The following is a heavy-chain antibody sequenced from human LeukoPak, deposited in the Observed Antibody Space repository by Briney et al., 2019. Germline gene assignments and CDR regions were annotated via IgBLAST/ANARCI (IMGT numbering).Heavy chain of an antibody. CDR2: IYYSGST. CDR3: ARGRTFTPFPYYYGMDV. V-gene: IGHV4-59*12. Sequence: PSETLSLTCTVSGGSISSYYWSWIRQSPGKGLEWIGYIYYSGSTNYNPSLKSRVTISVDTSKNQFSLKLSSVTAADTAVYYCARGRTFTPFPYYYGMDVWGQGTTVTVSS. J-gene: IGHJ6*02. CDR1: GGSISSYY. D-gene: IGHD2-2*01.